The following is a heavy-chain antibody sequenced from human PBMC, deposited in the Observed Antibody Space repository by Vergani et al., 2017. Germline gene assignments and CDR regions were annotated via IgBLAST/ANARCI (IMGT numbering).Heavy chain of an antibody. V-gene: IGHV3-30*18. J-gene: IGHJ6*03. Sequence: QVQLVESGGGLVKPGGSLTLSCSASGFTFNNYGMHWVRQAPGKGLEWVAVISYDGNNKYYADSVKGRFTISRDNSKNTLYLQMNSLRAEDTAVYYCAKDSYYYDTXGYYPYYYYYYMDVWGKGTTVTVSS. CDR1: GFTFNNYG. CDR2: ISYDGNNK. D-gene: IGHD3-22*01. CDR3: AKDSYYYDTXGYYPYYYYYYMDV.